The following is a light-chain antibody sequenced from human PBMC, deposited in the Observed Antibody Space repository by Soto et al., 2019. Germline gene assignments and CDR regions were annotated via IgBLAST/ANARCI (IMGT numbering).Light chain of an antibody. Sequence: QSVLTQPPSVSGAPGQWVTISCTGSSSDIGACYPVHWYQQLPGKAPKLLVAGNRPSGVPDRFSVSNSGSSASPSITGLQAEDEADYYCQCYDSGLSRPWVFGGGTKLTVL. CDR2: G. CDR3: QCYDSGLSRPWV. CDR1: SSDIGACYP. V-gene: IGLV1-40*01. J-gene: IGLJ3*02.